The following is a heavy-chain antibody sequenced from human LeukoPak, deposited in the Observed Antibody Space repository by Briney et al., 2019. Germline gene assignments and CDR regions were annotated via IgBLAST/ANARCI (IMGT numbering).Heavy chain of an antibody. V-gene: IGHV3-66*01. J-gene: IGHJ4*02. CDR3: ARVGDILTGYPLDY. CDR2: IYSGGST. Sequence: GGSLRLSCAASGFTVSSNYMSWVRQAPGKGLEWVSVIYSGGSTYYADSVKGRFTISRDNSKNTLYLQMNSLRAEDTAVYYCARVGDILTGYPLDYWGQGTLVTVSS. D-gene: IGHD3-9*01. CDR1: GFTVSSNY.